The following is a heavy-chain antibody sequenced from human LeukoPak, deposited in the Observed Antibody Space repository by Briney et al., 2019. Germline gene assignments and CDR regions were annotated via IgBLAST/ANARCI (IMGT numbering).Heavy chain of an antibody. V-gene: IGHV4-34*01. CDR1: GGSFSGYY. CDR3: AREARVLLWFGESRYYYYYGMDV. D-gene: IGHD3-10*01. Sequence: PSETLSLTCAVYGGSFSGYYWSWIRQPPGKGLEWIGEINHSGSTNYNPSLKSRATISVDTSKNQFSLKLSSVTAADTAVYYCAREARVLLWFGESRYYYYYGMDVWGQGTTVTVSS. J-gene: IGHJ6*02. CDR2: INHSGST.